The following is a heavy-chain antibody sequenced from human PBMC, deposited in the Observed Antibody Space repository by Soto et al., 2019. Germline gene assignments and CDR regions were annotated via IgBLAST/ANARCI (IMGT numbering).Heavy chain of an antibody. D-gene: IGHD4-17*01. CDR1: GGSISSYY. CDR3: ATTRGVDDYGDYGNDY. J-gene: IGHJ4*02. CDR2: IYYSGST. Sequence: QVQLQESGPGLVKPSETLSLTCTVSGGSISSYYWSWIRQPPGKGLEWIGYIYYSGSTNYNPSLKSRVTISVDTSKNLFSLKLSSVTAADTAVYYCATTRGVDDYGDYGNDYWGQGTLVTVSS. V-gene: IGHV4-59*08.